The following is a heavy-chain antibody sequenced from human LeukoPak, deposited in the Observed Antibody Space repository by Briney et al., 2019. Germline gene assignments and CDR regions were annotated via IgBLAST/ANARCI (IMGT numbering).Heavy chain of an antibody. D-gene: IGHD6-19*01. J-gene: IGHJ4*02. CDR2: ISGSGGST. CDR3: ARDLTGAVAEYYFDY. V-gene: IGHV3-23*01. Sequence: GGSLRLSCAASGFTFSSYAMSWVRQAPGKGLEWVSAISGSGGSTYYADSVKGRFTISRDNAKNSLYLQMNSLRAEDTAVYYCARDLTGAVAEYYFDYWGQGTLVTVSS. CDR1: GFTFSSYA.